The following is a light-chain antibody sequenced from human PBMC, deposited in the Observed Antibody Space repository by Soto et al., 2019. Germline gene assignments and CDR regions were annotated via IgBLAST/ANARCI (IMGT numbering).Light chain of an antibody. CDR3: QKYNSTPQT. CDR1: QGIIDY. J-gene: IGKJ1*01. CDR2: AAS. V-gene: IGKV1-27*01. Sequence: DIQMTQSPSSLSASVGDRVTITCRASQGIIDYLAWYQQKPGRAPKLLIYAASTLQSGVPSRVSGRGAGTDVTLTISGLQPEDVATYFCQKYNSTPQTFGQGTKVEIK.